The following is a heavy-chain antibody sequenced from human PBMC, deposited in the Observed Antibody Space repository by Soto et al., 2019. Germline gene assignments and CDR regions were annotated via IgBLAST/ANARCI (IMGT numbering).Heavy chain of an antibody. CDR2: ISGRGGST. V-gene: IGHV3-23*01. D-gene: IGHD6-13*01. Sequence: PGGSLRLSCAASGFTFSSYAMSWFRQAPGKGLEWVSAISGRGGSTYYADSVKGRFTISRDNSKNTLYLQMNSLRAEDTAVYYCAYSSTPFDYWGQGTLVTVSS. CDR1: GFTFSSYA. J-gene: IGHJ4*02. CDR3: AYSSTPFDY.